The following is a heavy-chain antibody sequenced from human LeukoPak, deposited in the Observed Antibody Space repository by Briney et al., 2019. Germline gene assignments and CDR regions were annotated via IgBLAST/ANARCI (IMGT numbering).Heavy chain of an antibody. J-gene: IGHJ5*02. D-gene: IGHD3-22*01. Sequence: SQTLSLTCAISGDSVSSNSAAWNWIRQSPSRGLEWLGRTYYRSKWYNYYAVSVKSRIIINPDTSRNQFSLQLNSVTPEDTAVYYCVYYDSRRRWFDPWGQGTLVTVSS. CDR1: GDSVSSNSAA. V-gene: IGHV6-1*01. CDR2: TYYRSKWYN. CDR3: VYYDSRRRWFDP.